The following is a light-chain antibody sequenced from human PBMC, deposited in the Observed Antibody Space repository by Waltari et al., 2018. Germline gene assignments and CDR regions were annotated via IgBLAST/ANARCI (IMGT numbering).Light chain of an antibody. CDR1: QDISNY. CDR3: QQYDNLLGT. J-gene: IGKJ1*01. CDR2: DAS. V-gene: IGKV1-33*01. Sequence: DIQMTQSPSSLSASVGDRVTITCQASQDISNYLNWYQQKPGKAPKLLIYDASNLETGVPSRCSGSGSGTDFTFTISSLQPEDIATYYCQQYDNLLGTFGQGTKVEIK.